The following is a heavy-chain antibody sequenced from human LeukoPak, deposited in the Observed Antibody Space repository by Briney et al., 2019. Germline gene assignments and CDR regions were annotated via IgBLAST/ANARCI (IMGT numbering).Heavy chain of an antibody. CDR1: GFTFSSYW. Sequence: GGSLRLSCAASGFTFSSYWMSWVRQAPGKGLEWVANIKEDGGEKNYVDSVKGRFTISRDNAKNSLYLQMNSLRAEDTAVYYCARGGGRHVEYWGQGNLVTVSS. CDR2: IKEDGGEK. V-gene: IGHV3-7*05. CDR3: ARGGGRHVEY. J-gene: IGHJ4*02. D-gene: IGHD2/OR15-2a*01.